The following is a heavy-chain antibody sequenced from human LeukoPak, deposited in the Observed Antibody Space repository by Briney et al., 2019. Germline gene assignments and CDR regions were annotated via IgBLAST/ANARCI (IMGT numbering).Heavy chain of an antibody. D-gene: IGHD2-15*01. V-gene: IGHV4-34*01. CDR1: GGSSSGYY. CDR2: INHSGST. Sequence: PSETLSLTCAVYGGSSSGYYWSWIRQPPGKGLEWIGEINHSGSTNYNPSLKSRVTISVDTSKNQFSLKLSSVTAADTAVYYCARSNCSGGSCYSPWFDPWGQGTLVTVSS. J-gene: IGHJ5*02. CDR3: ARSNCSGGSCYSPWFDP.